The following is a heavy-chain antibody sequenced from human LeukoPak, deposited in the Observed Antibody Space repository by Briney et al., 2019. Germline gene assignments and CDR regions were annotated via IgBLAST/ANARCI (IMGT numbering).Heavy chain of an antibody. CDR2: FDPEDGET. CDR3: ATGLTDSSGYSLPCFDY. V-gene: IGHV1-24*01. J-gene: IGHJ4*02. D-gene: IGHD3-22*01. Sequence: ASVKVSCKVSGYTLTELSMHWVRQAPGKGLEWMGGFDPEDGETIYAQKFQGRVTMTEDTSTDTAYMELSSLRSGDTAVYYCATGLTDSSGYSLPCFDYWGQGTLVTVSS. CDR1: GYTLTELS.